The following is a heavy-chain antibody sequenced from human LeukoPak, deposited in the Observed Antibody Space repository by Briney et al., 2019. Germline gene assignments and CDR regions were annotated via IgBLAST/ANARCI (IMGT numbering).Heavy chain of an antibody. CDR1: GGSISSGGYY. D-gene: IGHD3-10*01. CDR3: ARAALEFGELFHSSFDY. CDR2: IYYSGST. J-gene: IGHJ4*02. V-gene: IGHV4-31*03. Sequence: PSETLSLTCTVSGGSISSGGYYWSWIRQHPGKGLEWIGYIYYSGSTYYNPSLKSRVTISVDTSKNQFSLKLSSVTAADTAVYYCARAALEFGELFHSSFDYWGQGTLVTVSS.